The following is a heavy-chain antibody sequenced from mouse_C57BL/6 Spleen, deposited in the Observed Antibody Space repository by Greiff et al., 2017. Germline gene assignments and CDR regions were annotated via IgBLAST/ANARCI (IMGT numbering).Heavy chain of an antibody. J-gene: IGHJ4*01. CDR3: ARHGNPYAMDY. CDR1: GFTFSSYG. Sequence: DVQLVESGGDLVKPGGSLKLSCAASGFTFSSYGMSWVRQTPDKRLEWVATISSGGSYTYYPDSVKGRFTISRDNAKNTLYLQMSSLKSEDTAMYYCARHGNPYAMDYWGQGTSVTVSS. V-gene: IGHV5-6*01. CDR2: ISSGGSYT. D-gene: IGHD2-1*01.